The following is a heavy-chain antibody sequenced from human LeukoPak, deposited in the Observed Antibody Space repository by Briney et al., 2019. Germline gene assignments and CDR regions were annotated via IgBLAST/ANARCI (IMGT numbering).Heavy chain of an antibody. J-gene: IGHJ4*02. CDR3: ARMTTVTTEGVYYFDY. CDR1: GYTFTNYY. Sequence: GASVKVSCKASGYTFTNYYMHWVRQAPGQGLEWMGIINPSGGYTNYAQKFQGGVTMTRDTSTSTVYMELSSLRSEDTAVYYCARMTTVTTEGVYYFDYWGQGTLVTVSS. CDR2: INPSGGYT. D-gene: IGHD4-17*01. V-gene: IGHV1-46*01.